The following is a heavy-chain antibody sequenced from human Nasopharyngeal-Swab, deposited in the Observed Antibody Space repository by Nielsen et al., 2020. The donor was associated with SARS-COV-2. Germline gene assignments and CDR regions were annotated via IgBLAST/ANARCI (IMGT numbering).Heavy chain of an antibody. V-gene: IGHV2-5*01. Sequence: RQAPGKALEWLAVIYWNDGKRYSPSLGSRLTITRDTSKQQVVLIMTNMDPVDTATYYCAHSYDFWGGHYSYGMDVWGQGTTVTVSS. J-gene: IGHJ6*02. CDR2: IYWNDGK. CDR3: AHSYDFWGGHYSYGMDV. D-gene: IGHD3-3*01.